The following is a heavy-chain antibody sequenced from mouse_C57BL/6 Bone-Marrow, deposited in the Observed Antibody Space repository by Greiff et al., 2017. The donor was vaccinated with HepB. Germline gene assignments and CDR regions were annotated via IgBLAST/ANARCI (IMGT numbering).Heavy chain of an antibody. Sequence: QVQLQQPGAELVKPGASVKMSCKASGYTFTSYWITWVKQRPGQGLEWIGDIYPGSGSTNYNEKFKSKATLTVDTSSSTAYMQLSSLTSEDSAVYYCARALEYYGSSYDWYFDVWGTGTTVTVSS. CDR1: GYTFTSYW. CDR2: IYPGSGST. J-gene: IGHJ1*03. V-gene: IGHV1-55*01. D-gene: IGHD1-1*01. CDR3: ARALEYYGSSYDWYFDV.